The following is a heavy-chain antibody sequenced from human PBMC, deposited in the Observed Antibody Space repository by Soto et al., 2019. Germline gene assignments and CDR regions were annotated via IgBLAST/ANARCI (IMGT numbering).Heavy chain of an antibody. CDR1: GFTFSNYW. CDR3: VRGDGAYYDGKGYLGRH. Sequence: EVQLVESGGGLVQPGGSLRLSCAVSGFTFSNYWMHWVRQAPGKGLVWVSRLKSDGSGTMYADSVTGRLTISRDNAKKTLNMQMNSLSADDTAVYYWVRGDGAYYDGKGYLGRHWGKGTLVTVSS. V-gene: IGHV3-74*03. J-gene: IGHJ4*02. D-gene: IGHD3-22*01. CDR2: LKSDGSGT.